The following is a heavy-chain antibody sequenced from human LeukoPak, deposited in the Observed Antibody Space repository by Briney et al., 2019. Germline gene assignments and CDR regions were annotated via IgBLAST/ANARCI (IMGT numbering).Heavy chain of an antibody. D-gene: IGHD3-9*01. Sequence: SETLSLTCAVSGGSLSSGNWWSWVRQTPGKGLEWIGEIYHTGGTHYNPSLKSRVTISVDNSKNQFSLKLSSVTAADTAVYYCARGDILTGSYYFDNWGQGILVTVSS. J-gene: IGHJ4*02. CDR3: ARGDILTGSYYFDN. V-gene: IGHV4-4*02. CDR2: IYHTGGT. CDR1: GGSLSSGNW.